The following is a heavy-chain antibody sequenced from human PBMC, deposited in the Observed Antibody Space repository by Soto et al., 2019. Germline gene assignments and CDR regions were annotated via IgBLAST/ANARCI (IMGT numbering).Heavy chain of an antibody. Sequence: GGSLRLSCAGSGFIFSTYSMHWVRQAPGKGLGWVSSISTSGDTYYGDSVKGRFTISRDNAKNSLSLQMNSLRAEDAAVYYCAREKTAWPLAYGLDVWGQGTTVTVSS. CDR3: AREKTAWPLAYGLDV. CDR2: ISTSGDT. D-gene: IGHD1-1*01. J-gene: IGHJ6*02. CDR1: GFIFSTYS. V-gene: IGHV3-21*01.